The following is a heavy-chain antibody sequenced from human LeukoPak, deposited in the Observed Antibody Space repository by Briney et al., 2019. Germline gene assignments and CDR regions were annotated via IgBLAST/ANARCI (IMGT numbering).Heavy chain of an antibody. CDR1: GGSISSGDYY. D-gene: IGHD2-2*01. Sequence: PSETLSLTCTVSGGSISSGDYYWSWIRQPPGKGLEWIGYIHYSGSTYYNPSLKSRVTISVDTSKNQFSLKLSSVTAADTAVYYCARVPLEYQLLFDPWGQGTLVTVSS. V-gene: IGHV4-30-4*02. J-gene: IGHJ5*02. CDR3: ARVPLEYQLLFDP. CDR2: IHYSGST.